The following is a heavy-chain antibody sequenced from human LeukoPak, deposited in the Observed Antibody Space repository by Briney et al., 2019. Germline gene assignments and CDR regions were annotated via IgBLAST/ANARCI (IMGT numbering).Heavy chain of an antibody. CDR3: ARGYSSSWNYFDY. J-gene: IGHJ4*02. CDR1: GGSISSYY. Sequence: SETLSLTCTVSGGSISSYYWNWIRQPPGKGLEWIGYVFDSGGTNYNPSLKSRVTISVDTSKKQFSLKLSSVTAADTAVYYCARGYSSSWNYFDYWGQGTLVTVSS. CDR2: VFDSGGT. D-gene: IGHD6-13*01. V-gene: IGHV4-59*01.